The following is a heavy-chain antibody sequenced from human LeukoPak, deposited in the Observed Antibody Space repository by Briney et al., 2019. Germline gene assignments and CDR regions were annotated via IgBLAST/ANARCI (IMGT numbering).Heavy chain of an antibody. V-gene: IGHV3-21*01. J-gene: IGHJ4*02. CDR3: ARVNILAGALDY. D-gene: IGHD1-26*01. CDR2: ISSSSSYI. CDR1: GFTFSSYS. Sequence: GGSLRLSCAASGFTFSSYSMNSVRQAPGKGLEWVSSISSSSSYIYYADSVKGRFTISRDNAKNSLYLQMNSLRAEDTAVYYCARVNILAGALDYWGQGTLVTVSS.